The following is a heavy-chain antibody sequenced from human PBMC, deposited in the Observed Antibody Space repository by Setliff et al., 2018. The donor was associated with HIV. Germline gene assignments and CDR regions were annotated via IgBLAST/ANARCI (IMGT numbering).Heavy chain of an antibody. J-gene: IGHJ5*02. D-gene: IGHD2-15*01. CDR3: ARRRCSAASCPDNSWNWLDP. Sequence: SETLSLTCTVSGGSISSSSYYWGWIRQPPGKGLEWIGNIYYSGSTYYNPSLKSRVTISVDTSKNQFSLKLSSVTAADTAMYYCARRRCSAASCPDNSWNWLDPWGQGTLVTVSS. CDR1: GGSISSSSYY. V-gene: IGHV4-39*01. CDR2: IYYSGST.